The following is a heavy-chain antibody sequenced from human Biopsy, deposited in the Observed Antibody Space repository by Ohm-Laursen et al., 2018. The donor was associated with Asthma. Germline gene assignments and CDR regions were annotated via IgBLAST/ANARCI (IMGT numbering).Heavy chain of an antibody. CDR1: SGSGGYMRSGNYY. V-gene: IGHV4-31*02. J-gene: IGHJ4*02. D-gene: IGHD3-22*01. Sequence: SQTLSLTCSLSSGSGGYMRSGNYYWGWIRQHPGKGLEWNGFIYYSGRTYYNPSLKSRVSISIDTSKNQFSLKLSSVTAADTAVDYCARAQDYYDSRGYYRSFDYWGQGTLVTVSS. CDR3: ARAQDYYDSRGYYRSFDY. CDR2: IYYSGRT.